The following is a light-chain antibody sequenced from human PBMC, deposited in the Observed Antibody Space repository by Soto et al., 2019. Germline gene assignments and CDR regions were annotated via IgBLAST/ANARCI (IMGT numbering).Light chain of an antibody. J-gene: IGLJ2*01. CDR3: SSYTSSSFVV. CDR2: DVS. CDR1: SSDVGGYNY. V-gene: IGLV2-14*03. Sequence: QSALTQPASVSGSPGQSITISCTGTSSDVGGYNYVSWYQQYPGKAPNLMISDVSNRPSGVFNRFSGSKSGNTASLSSSGLLAEDEADYYCSSYTSSSFVVFGGGTKLTVL.